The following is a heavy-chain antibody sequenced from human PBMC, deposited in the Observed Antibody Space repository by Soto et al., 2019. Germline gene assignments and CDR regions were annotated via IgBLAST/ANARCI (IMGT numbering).Heavy chain of an antibody. Sequence: QLQLQESGPGLVKPSETLSLTCTVSGGSISSSSYYWGWIRQPPGKGLEWIGSIYYSGSTYYNPSLNIRVTVYVDTSKNHFSLKLSSVTAADTAVYYCARHRGPMVRGVISNWFDPWGQGTLVTVSS. CDR1: GGSISSSSYY. CDR2: IYYSGST. D-gene: IGHD3-10*01. CDR3: ARHRGPMVRGVISNWFDP. J-gene: IGHJ5*02. V-gene: IGHV4-39*01.